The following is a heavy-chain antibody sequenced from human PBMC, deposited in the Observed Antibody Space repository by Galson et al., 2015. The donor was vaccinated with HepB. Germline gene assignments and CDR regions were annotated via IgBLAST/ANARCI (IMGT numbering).Heavy chain of an antibody. Sequence: ETLSLTCTVSGGSISSYYWSWIRQPPGKGLEWIGYIYYSGSTNYNPSLKSRVTISVDTSKNQFSLKLSSVTAADTAVYYCARSSTHYDFWSGYSKEDAFDIWGQGTMVTVSS. CDR2: IYYSGST. J-gene: IGHJ3*02. CDR3: ARSSTHYDFWSGYSKEDAFDI. D-gene: IGHD3-3*01. CDR1: GGSISSYY. V-gene: IGHV4-59*01.